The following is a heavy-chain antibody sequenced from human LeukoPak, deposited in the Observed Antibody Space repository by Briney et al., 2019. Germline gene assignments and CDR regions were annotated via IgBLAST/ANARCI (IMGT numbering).Heavy chain of an antibody. CDR3: AKSGPPIVVVPAAHANFDY. D-gene: IGHD2-2*01. V-gene: IGHV3-23*01. CDR2: VSGSGGST. CDR1: GFTFSSYG. Sequence: GGTLRLSCAASGFTFSSYGMSWVRQAQGQGLEWVSAVSGSGGSTYYADSVKGRFTISRDNSKNTLYLQMNSLRAEDTAVYYCAKSGPPIVVVPAAHANFDYWGQGTLVTVSS. J-gene: IGHJ4*02.